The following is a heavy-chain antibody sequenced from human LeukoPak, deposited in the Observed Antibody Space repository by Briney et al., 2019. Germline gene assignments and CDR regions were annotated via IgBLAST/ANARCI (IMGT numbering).Heavy chain of an antibody. J-gene: IGHJ4*02. Sequence: SETLSLTCTVSGGSISSYYWSWIRHPAGKGLEWIGRIYTSGGTNYNPSLKSRVTMSVDTSKNQFSLKLSSVTAADTAVYYCASGPTRSGEPFDYWGQGTLVTVSS. CDR1: GGSISSYY. CDR3: ASGPTRSGEPFDY. V-gene: IGHV4-4*07. D-gene: IGHD3-16*01. CDR2: IYTSGGT.